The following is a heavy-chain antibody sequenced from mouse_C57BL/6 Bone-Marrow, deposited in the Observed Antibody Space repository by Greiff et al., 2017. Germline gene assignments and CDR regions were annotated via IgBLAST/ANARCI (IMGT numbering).Heavy chain of an antibody. CDR2: INPDSSTT. CDR3: ARPAYYSNYEREMDY. CDR1: GIDFSRYW. Sequence: EVQLQQSGGGLVQPGGSLKLSCAASGIDFSRYWMSWVRRAPGKGLEWIGEINPDSSTTNYAPSLKDKFIISRDNAKNTLYLQMSKVRSEDTALYYCARPAYYSNYEREMDYWGQGTSVTVSS. V-gene: IGHV4-1*01. J-gene: IGHJ4*01. D-gene: IGHD2-5*01.